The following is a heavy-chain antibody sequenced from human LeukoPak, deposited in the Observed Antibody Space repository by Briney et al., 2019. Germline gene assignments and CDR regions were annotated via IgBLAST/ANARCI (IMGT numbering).Heavy chain of an antibody. CDR2: INHSGST. CDR3: ARAPYSYSSGWYGHYYYGMDV. V-gene: IGHV4-34*01. Sequence: PSETLSLTCAVYGGSFSGYYWSWIRRPPGKGLEWFGEINHSGSTNYNPSLKSRVTISVDTSKNQFSLKLSSVTAADTAVYYCARAPYSYSSGWYGHYYYGMDVWGQGTTVTVSS. CDR1: GGSFSGYY. D-gene: IGHD6-19*01. J-gene: IGHJ6*02.